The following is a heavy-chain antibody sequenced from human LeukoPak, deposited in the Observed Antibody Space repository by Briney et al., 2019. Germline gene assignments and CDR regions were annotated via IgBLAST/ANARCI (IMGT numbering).Heavy chain of an antibody. CDR2: IYHSGST. CDR3: AIDEKTLSSWYPWFDP. CDR1: GYSISRGYY. V-gene: IGHV4-38-2*02. J-gene: IGHJ5*02. Sequence: SETLSLTCTVSGYSISRGYYWGGIRPPPGKGREWIGSIYHSGSTYYNPSLKSRVTISVDTSKNQFSLKLSSVTAADTAVYYCAIDEKTLSSWYPWFDPWGQGTLVTVSS. D-gene: IGHD6-13*01.